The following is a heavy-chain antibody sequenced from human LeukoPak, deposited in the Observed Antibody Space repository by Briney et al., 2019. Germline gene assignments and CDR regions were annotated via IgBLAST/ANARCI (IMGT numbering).Heavy chain of an antibody. CDR3: AKSPFGDAAKYFQH. J-gene: IGHJ1*01. D-gene: IGHD4-17*01. CDR2: IGGSGGTT. CDR1: GFTFSSYA. Sequence: PGRSLRLSCAASGFTFSSYAMSWVRQAPGKGLEWVSAIGGSGGTTYYADSVKGRFTISRDNSKNTLYLQMNSLRAEDTAVYYCAKSPFGDAAKYFQHWGQGTLVTVSS. V-gene: IGHV3-23*01.